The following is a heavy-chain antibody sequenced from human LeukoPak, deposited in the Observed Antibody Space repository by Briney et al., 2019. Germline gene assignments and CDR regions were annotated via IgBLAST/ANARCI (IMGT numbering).Heavy chain of an antibody. Sequence: SETLSLTCTVSGGSISSSSYYWGWIRQPPGKGLEWIGSIYYSGSTYYNPSLKSRVTISVDTSKNQFSLKLSSVTAADTAVYYCARSSRGYSLDDYWGQGTLVTVSS. J-gene: IGHJ4*02. D-gene: IGHD5-18*01. CDR1: GGSISSSSYY. V-gene: IGHV4-39*01. CDR2: IYYSGST. CDR3: ARSSRGYSLDDY.